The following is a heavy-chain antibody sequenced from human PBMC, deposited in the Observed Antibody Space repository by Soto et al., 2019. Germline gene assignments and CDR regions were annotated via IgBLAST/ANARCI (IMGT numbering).Heavy chain of an antibody. CDR1: GGTFSTYT. CDR2: IIPIFGIT. CDR3: ARALTLADAFDI. J-gene: IGHJ3*02. D-gene: IGHD1-1*01. Sequence: SVKVSCKASGGTFSTYTISWVRQAPGQGLEWMGRIIPIFGITNYAQKLQGRVTITADKSTSTAYMELSSLRSEDTAVYYCARALTLADAFDIWGQGTMVTVSS. V-gene: IGHV1-69*02.